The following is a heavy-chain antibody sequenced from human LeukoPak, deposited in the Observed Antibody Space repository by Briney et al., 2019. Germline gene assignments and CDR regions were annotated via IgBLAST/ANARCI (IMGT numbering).Heavy chain of an antibody. CDR1: GGTFSSYA. J-gene: IGHJ4*02. D-gene: IGHD4-23*01. CDR2: IIPIFGTA. V-gene: IGHV1-69*13. Sequence: SAKVSCKASGGTFSSYAISWVRQAPGQGLEWMGGIIPIFGTANYAQKFQGRVTITADESTSTAYMELSSLRSEDTAVYYCARNKAATTVVIGGPGYYFDYWGQGTLVTVSS. CDR3: ARNKAATTVVIGGPGYYFDY.